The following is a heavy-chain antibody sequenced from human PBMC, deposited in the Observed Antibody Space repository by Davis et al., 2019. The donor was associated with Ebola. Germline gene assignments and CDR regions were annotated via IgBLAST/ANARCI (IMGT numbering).Heavy chain of an antibody. CDR3: ARIWHTSGDFDY. CDR2: IYYSGST. D-gene: IGHD2-21*01. J-gene: IGHJ4*02. CDR1: GGSVSSGSYY. Sequence: MPSETLSLTCSVSGGSVSSGSYYWSWIRQPPEKGLEWVGYIYYSGSTNYNPSLKSRVTISVDTSKNQFSLKLSSVTAADTAVYYCARIWHTSGDFDYWGQGTLVTVSS. V-gene: IGHV4-61*01.